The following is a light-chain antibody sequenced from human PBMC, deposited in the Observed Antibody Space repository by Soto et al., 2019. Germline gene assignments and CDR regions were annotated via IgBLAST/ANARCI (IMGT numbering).Light chain of an antibody. CDR3: QHYGSSPPIN. CDR2: GAS. J-gene: IGKJ5*01. Sequence: ETVLTNKPGTERRAREERRSRCWPSIQSVSRTYLAWYQQKPGQAPRLLLYGASSRATGIPDKFSGGGSGTDFTLTVCGLELEDFAVYYCQHYGSSPPINFGQGTRLEIK. V-gene: IGKV3-20*01. CDR1: QSVSRTY.